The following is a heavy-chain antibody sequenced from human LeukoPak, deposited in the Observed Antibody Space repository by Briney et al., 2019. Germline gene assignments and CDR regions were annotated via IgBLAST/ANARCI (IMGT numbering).Heavy chain of an antibody. J-gene: IGHJ4*02. CDR3: ARWEGGSYYDFDY. Sequence: SETLSLTCAVYGGSFSCYYLIWIRQPPGKGLEWIGEINHSGSTNYNPSLKSRVTISVDTSKNQSSLKLSSGTAADAAVYYCARWEGGSYYDFDYWGQGTLVTVSS. CDR1: GGSFSCYY. V-gene: IGHV4-34*01. D-gene: IGHD1-26*01. CDR2: INHSGST.